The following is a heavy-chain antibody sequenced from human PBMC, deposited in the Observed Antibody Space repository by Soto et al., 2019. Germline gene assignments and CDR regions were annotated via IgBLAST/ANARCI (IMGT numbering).Heavy chain of an antibody. CDR1: GYSFTSYW. V-gene: IGHV5-10-1*01. CDR2: IDPSDSYT. J-gene: IGHJ4*02. Sequence: GESLKISCKGSGYSFTSYWISWVRQMPGKGLEWMGRIDPSDSYTNYSPSFQGHVTISADKSISTAYLQWSSLKASDTAMYYCARDRPTYYYDSSGYYHAYWGQGTLVTVSS. D-gene: IGHD3-22*01. CDR3: ARDRPTYYYDSSGYYHAY.